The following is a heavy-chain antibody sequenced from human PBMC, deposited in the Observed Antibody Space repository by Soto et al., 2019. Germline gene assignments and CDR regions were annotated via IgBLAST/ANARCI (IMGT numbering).Heavy chain of an antibody. CDR2: ISSNGGST. CDR3: ARGPGYYDFWSGYDHSDY. J-gene: IGHJ4*02. Sequence: GGSLRLSCAASGFTFSSYAMHWVRQAPGKGLEYVSAISSNGGSTYYANSAKGRFTISRDNSKNTLYLQMGSLRAEDMAVYYCARGPGYYDFWSGYDHSDYWGQGTLVTVSS. CDR1: GFTFSSYA. D-gene: IGHD3-3*01. V-gene: IGHV3-64*01.